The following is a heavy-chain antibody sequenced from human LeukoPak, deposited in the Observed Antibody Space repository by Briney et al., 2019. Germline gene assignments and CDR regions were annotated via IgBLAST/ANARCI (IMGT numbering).Heavy chain of an antibody. CDR1: GFTFYSYA. Sequence: PGGSLRLSCAASGFTFYSYAMGWVRQSPGKGLEWVSAIGASGYRTFYADSVKGRFTISRDNSKNTLYLQMNSLRAEDTAVYYCAKDRGDFWSGSPTNYWGQGTLVTVSS. CDR3: AKDRGDFWSGSPTNY. J-gene: IGHJ4*02. D-gene: IGHD3-3*01. CDR2: IGASGYRT. V-gene: IGHV3-23*01.